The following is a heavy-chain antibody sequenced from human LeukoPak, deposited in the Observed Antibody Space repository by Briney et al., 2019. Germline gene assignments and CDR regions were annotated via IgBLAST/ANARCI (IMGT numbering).Heavy chain of an antibody. CDR1: GGSFSGYY. Sequence: SETLSLTCAVYGGSFSGYYWSWIRQPPGKGLEWVGEINHSGSTNYNPSLKSRVTISVDTSKNQFSLKLSSVTAADTAVYYCAREPKDAYYGSGGGAFDIWGQGTMVTVSS. CDR3: AREPKDAYYGSGGGAFDI. CDR2: INHSGST. V-gene: IGHV4-34*01. J-gene: IGHJ3*02. D-gene: IGHD3-10*01.